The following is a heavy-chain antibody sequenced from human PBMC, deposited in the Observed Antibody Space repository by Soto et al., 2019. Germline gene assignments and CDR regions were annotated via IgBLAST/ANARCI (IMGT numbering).Heavy chain of an antibody. Sequence: SETLSLTCTVSGGSISSYYWSWIRQPPGKGLEWIGYIYYSGSTNYNPSLKSRVTISVDTSKNQFSLKLSSVTAADTAVYYCARAGRLAAAGTRWFDPWGQGTLVTVSS. J-gene: IGHJ5*02. CDR3: ARAGRLAAAGTRWFDP. CDR1: GGSISSYY. CDR2: IYYSGST. D-gene: IGHD6-13*01. V-gene: IGHV4-59*01.